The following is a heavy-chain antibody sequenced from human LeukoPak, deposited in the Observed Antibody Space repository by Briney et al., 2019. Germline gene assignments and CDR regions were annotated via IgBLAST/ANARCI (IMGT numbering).Heavy chain of an antibody. V-gene: IGHV1-2*06. J-gene: IGHJ4*02. CDR2: INPNSSGT. CDR1: GYTFTGYY. D-gene: IGHD3-22*01. CDR3: ARPDDSSGYYGY. Sequence: ASVKVSCKASGYTFTGYYMHWVRQAPGQGLEWMGRINPNSSGTNYAQKFQGRVTMTRDTSISTAYMELSRLRSDDTAVYYCARPDDSSGYYGYWGQGTLVTVSS.